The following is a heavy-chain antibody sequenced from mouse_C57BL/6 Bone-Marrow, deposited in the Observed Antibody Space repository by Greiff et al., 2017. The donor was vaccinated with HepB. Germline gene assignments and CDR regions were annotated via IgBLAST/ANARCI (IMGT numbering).Heavy chain of an antibody. CDR3: ARSRGIDLYYAMDY. V-gene: IGHV1-72*01. J-gene: IGHJ4*01. CDR2: IDPNSGGT. CDR1: GYTFTSYW. D-gene: IGHD6-1*01. Sequence: QVQLQQSGAELVKPGASVKLSCKASGYTFTSYWMHWVKQRPGRGLEWIGRIDPNSGGTKYNEKFKSKATLTVDKPSSTAYMQLSSLTSEDSAVYYCARSRGIDLYYAMDYWGQGTSVTVSS.